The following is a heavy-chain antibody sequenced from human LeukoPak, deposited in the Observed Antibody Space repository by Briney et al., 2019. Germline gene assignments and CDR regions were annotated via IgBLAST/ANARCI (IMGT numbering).Heavy chain of an antibody. Sequence: ASVKVSCKASDYTFTKYGISWVRQAPGQGLEWMGWISDYNVNTNSAQKFQGRVTLTTDTSTSTTYLELTSLRSDDTAVCYCARDTGYTTIGDYWGQGTLVTVSS. CDR1: DYTFTKYG. V-gene: IGHV1-18*01. J-gene: IGHJ4*02. CDR3: ARDTGYTTIGDY. D-gene: IGHD3-9*01. CDR2: ISDYNVNT.